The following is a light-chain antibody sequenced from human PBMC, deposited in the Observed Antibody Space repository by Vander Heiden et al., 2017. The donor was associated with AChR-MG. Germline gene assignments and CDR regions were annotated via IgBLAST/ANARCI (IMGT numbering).Light chain of an antibody. CDR3: CSYAGSSTFRV. J-gene: IGLJ2*01. Sequence: QSALTPPAPASGSPRPSITISCTRTSRDVGSYNLVSWYQQDPGKAPKLMIYEGSRRPAGVSNRFPGSKSGNTASLTITGLQAEDEADYYCCSYAGSSTFRVFGGGTKLTVL. CDR1: SRDVGSYNL. CDR2: EGS. V-gene: IGLV2-23*03.